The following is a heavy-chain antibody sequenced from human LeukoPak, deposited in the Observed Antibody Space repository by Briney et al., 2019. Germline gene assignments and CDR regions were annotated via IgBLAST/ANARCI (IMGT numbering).Heavy chain of an antibody. CDR2: IYYSGST. CDR1: GGSISSYY. D-gene: IGHD3-16*02. J-gene: IGHJ4*02. V-gene: IGHV4-59*01. Sequence: SETLSLTCTVSGGSISSYYWSWIRQPPGKGLEWIGYIYYSGSTNYNPSPKSRVTISVDTSKNQFSLKLSSVTAADTAVYYCARGVQDYVWGSYRPDLEYYFDYWGQGTLVTVSS. CDR3: ARGVQDYVWGSYRPDLEYYFDY.